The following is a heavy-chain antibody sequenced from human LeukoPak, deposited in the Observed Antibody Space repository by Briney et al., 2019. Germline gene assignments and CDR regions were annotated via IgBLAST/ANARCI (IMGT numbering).Heavy chain of an antibody. D-gene: IGHD1-7*01. V-gene: IGHV3-49*04. J-gene: IGHJ6*02. CDR3: TREATGTTIRN. Sequence: GGSLRLSCTASGFTFGDYVMSWVRQAPGKGLEWVGFIRSKAYGGTTEYAASVKGRFNISRDDSKSIAYLRMNSLKTEDTGVYYCTREATGTTIRNWGQGTTVTVSS. CDR2: IRSKAYGGTT. CDR1: GFTFGDYV.